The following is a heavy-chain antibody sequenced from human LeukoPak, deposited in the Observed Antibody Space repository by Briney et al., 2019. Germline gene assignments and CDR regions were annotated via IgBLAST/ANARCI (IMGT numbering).Heavy chain of an antibody. CDR1: GGSFSGYY. CDR2: INHSGST. CDR3: ARGNCSSTSCYWFWFDP. Sequence: PSETLSLTCAVYGGSFSGYYWSWIRQPPGKGLEWSGEINHSGSTNYNTSLKSRVTISVDTSKNTFYLKMSSVTAADTAVYSCARGNCSSTSCYWFWFDPCGQGTLVTVSS. D-gene: IGHD2-2*01. V-gene: IGHV4-34*01. J-gene: IGHJ5*02.